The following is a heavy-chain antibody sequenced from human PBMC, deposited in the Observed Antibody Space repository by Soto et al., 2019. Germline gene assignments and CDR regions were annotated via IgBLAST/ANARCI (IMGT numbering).Heavy chain of an antibody. CDR2: IYWDDDK. V-gene: IGHV2-5*02. CDR1: GFSLTSGVG. Sequence: QITLKESGPTLVRPPQTLTLTCTFSGFSLTSGVGVGWLRQPPGKALEWRALIYWDDDKRYSPSLKNRLTITQDTSKNQLVLTMTNVGPVDTATYFCAHIDPEIVTVGGHGGFDYWGQGTLVTVYS. D-gene: IGHD3-16*01. CDR3: AHIDPEIVTVGGHGGFDY. J-gene: IGHJ4*02.